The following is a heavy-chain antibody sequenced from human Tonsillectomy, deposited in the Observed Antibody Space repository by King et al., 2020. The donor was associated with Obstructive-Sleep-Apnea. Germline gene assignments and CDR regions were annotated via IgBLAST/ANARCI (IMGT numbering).Heavy chain of an antibody. D-gene: IGHD5-12*01. CDR1: GGSISSSSYY. CDR3: ARALTGYSGYDYYFDY. Sequence: HLQLQESGPGLVKPSETLSLTCTVSGGSISSSSYYWGWLRQPPGKGLEWIGSIYYSGSTYYNPSLKSRVTISVDTSKNQFSLKLSSVTAADTAVYYCARALTGYSGYDYYFDYWGQGTLVTVSS. CDR2: IYYSGST. V-gene: IGHV4-39*07. J-gene: IGHJ4*02.